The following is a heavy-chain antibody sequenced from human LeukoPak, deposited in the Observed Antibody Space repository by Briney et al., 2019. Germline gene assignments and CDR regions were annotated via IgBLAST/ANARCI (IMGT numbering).Heavy chain of an antibody. CDR3: ARDNPAYPYYFDY. J-gene: IGHJ4*02. CDR1: GGSISSGGYY. V-gene: IGHV4-31*03. Sequence: SQTLSLTCTVSGGSISSGGYYWIWIRQHPGKGLEWIGYIYYSGSTYYNPSLKSRVTISVDTSKNQFSLKLSSVTAADTAVYYCARDNPAYPYYFDYWGQGTLVTVSS. CDR2: IYYSGST. D-gene: IGHD3-16*01.